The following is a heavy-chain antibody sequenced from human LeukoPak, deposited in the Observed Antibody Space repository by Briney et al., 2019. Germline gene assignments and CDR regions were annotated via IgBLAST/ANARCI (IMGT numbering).Heavy chain of an antibody. CDR1: GFTFSTYA. CDR3: AKTLSSGWSGKYYFDY. CDR2: ISGNGDNT. Sequence: GGSLRLSCAAAGFTFSTYAISWGRQAPGKGLEGVSGISGNGDNTYYADSVKGRFTIYRDNSKSRLSLQMNSLRAEDTAVYYCAKTLSSGWSGKYYFDYWGQGTLVSVSS. J-gene: IGHJ4*02. V-gene: IGHV3-23*01. D-gene: IGHD6-19*01.